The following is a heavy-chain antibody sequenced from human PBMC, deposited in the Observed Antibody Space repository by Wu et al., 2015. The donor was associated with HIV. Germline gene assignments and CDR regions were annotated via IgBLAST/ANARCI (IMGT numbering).Heavy chain of an antibody. V-gene: IGHV1-2*02. CDR2: INPNSGGT. J-gene: IGHJ4*02. CDR1: GHTVTEVS. Sequence: QVQLIQSGAEVKKPGASVKVSCKISGHTVTEVSIHWVRQAPGQGLEWMGWINPNSGGTKYAQKFQGRVSVTRDTSISTAYMELRRLISDDTAMYYCAISAFSSGSGSYLGDYWGQGTLVTVSS. D-gene: IGHD3-10*01. CDR3: AISAFSSGSGSYLGDY.